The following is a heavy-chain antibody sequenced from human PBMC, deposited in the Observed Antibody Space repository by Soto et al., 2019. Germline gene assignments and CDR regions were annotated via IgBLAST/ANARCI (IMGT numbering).Heavy chain of an antibody. CDR2: ISGSGGST. Sequence: EVQLLESGGGLVQPGGSLRLSCAASGFTFSSYAMSWVRQAPGKGLEWVSAISGSGGSTYYADSVKGRFTISRDNSKNNLYLQMNSLRAEDTAVYYCAKVGDIVVAFDYWGQGTLVTVSS. V-gene: IGHV3-23*01. D-gene: IGHD2-2*01. CDR3: AKVGDIVVAFDY. CDR1: GFTFSSYA. J-gene: IGHJ4*02.